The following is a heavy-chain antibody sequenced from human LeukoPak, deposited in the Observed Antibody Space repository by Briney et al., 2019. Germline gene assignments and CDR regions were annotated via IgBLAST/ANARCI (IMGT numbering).Heavy chain of an antibody. CDR3: ARSRDGYNGLFDP. J-gene: IGHJ5*02. Sequence: PGGSLRLSCAAAGFTVSNNYMTWVRQAPGKGLEWISAIYSGGSTYYADSVKGRFTISRDNSKNTLYLQMNRLGAEDTAVYYCARSRDGYNGLFDPWGQGTLVTVSS. V-gene: IGHV3-53*01. CDR1: GFTVSNNY. D-gene: IGHD5-24*01. CDR2: IYSGGST.